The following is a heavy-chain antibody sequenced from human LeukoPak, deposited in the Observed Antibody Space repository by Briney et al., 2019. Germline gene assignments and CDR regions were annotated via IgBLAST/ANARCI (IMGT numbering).Heavy chain of an antibody. V-gene: IGHV4-39*01. D-gene: IGHD1-26*01. CDR2: IFHSGST. CDR1: DASISSSYFY. CDR3: ARQRGGSWVNDY. J-gene: IGHJ4*02. Sequence: PSETLSLTCTVSDASISSSYFYWSWIRQPPGKGLEWIGNIFHSGSTHYSPSLKSRVTISVDTSRKQFSLRLSAATAADTAVCYCARQRGGSWVNDYWGQGTLVTVSS.